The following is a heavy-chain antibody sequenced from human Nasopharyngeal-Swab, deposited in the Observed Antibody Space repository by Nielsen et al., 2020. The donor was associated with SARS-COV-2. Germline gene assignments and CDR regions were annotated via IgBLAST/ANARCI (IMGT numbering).Heavy chain of an antibody. CDR1: GGSISSYY. J-gene: IGHJ6*03. CDR2: IYYSGST. CDR3: ARAKEWLYYMDV. Sequence: SETLSLTCTVSGGSISSYYWSWIRQPPGKGLEWIGYIYYSGSTNYNPSLKSRVTISVGTSKNQFSLKLSSVTAADTAVYYCARAKEWLYYMDVWGKGTTVTVSS. D-gene: IGHD3-3*01. V-gene: IGHV4-59*01.